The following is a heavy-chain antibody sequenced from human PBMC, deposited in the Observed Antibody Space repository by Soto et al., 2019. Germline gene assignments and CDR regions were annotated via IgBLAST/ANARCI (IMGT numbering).Heavy chain of an antibody. CDR3: ARNWNYVGMNWFDP. CDR2: IYHTGNA. CDR1: GGSLTNAGYS. Sequence: LLQESGSGLVRPSQTLSLTCAVSGGSLTNAGYSWTWIRRAPGQVLEWIGHIYHTGNAYYNPSLKSRVTISLDMSKSHFSLNLTSVIAADTAIYYCARNWNYVGMNWFDPWGQGILVTVSS. V-gene: IGHV4-30-2*01. D-gene: IGHD1-7*01. J-gene: IGHJ5*02.